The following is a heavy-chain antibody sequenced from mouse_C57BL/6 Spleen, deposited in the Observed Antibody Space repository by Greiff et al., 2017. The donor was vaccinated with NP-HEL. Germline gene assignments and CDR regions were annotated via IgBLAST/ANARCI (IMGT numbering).Heavy chain of an antibody. CDR2: IYPRSGNT. J-gene: IGHJ4*01. D-gene: IGHD2-4*01. CDR3: ARSGGYDYDGPYAMDY. V-gene: IGHV1-81*01. Sequence: VQLVESGAELARPGASVKLSCKASGYTFTRYGISWVKQRTGQGLVWIGEIYPRSGNTYYKEKFKGKATLTADKSSSTAYMELRSLTSEDSAVYFCARSGGYDYDGPYAMDYWGQGTSVTVSS. CDR1: GYTFTRYG.